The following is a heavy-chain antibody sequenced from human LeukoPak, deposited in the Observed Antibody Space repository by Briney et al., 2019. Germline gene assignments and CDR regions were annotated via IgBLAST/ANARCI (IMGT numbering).Heavy chain of an antibody. V-gene: IGHV4-38-2*02. D-gene: IGHD3-10*01. Sequence: SETLSLTCTVSGYSISSGYYWGWIRQPPGKGLEWIGSIYHSGSTYYNPSLKSRVTISVDTSKNQFSLKLSSVTAADTAVYYCARDQMIRGGRNWFDPWGQGTLVTVSS. CDR3: ARDQMIRGGRNWFDP. CDR1: GYSISSGYY. J-gene: IGHJ5*02. CDR2: IYHSGST.